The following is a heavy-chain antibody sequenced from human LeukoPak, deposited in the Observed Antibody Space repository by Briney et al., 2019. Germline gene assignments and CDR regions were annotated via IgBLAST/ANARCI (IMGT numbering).Heavy chain of an antibody. V-gene: IGHV3-48*02. J-gene: IGHJ4*02. D-gene: IGHD5-18*01. CDR3: ARDHNYGSDY. CDR2: ISDSSRTI. CDR1: GLTFSSYS. Sequence: GGSLRLSCAASGLTFSSYSMNWVRQAPGKGLEWVSYISDSSRTIFYADSVKGRFTISRDNAKNSLYLQMNSLRDEDTAVYYCARDHNYGSDYWGQGTLVTVSS.